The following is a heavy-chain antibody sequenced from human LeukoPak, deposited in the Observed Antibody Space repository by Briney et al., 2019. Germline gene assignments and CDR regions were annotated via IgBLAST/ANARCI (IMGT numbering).Heavy chain of an antibody. CDR2: IYHSGST. Sequence: PSETLSLTCTVSGDSVSGVYWSWIRQPPGKGLEWIGYIYHSGSTYYNPSLKSRVTISVDTSKNQFSLKLSSVTAADTAVYYCARGLRYPRSHRAFDIWGQGTMVTVSS. J-gene: IGHJ3*02. V-gene: IGHV4-59*02. D-gene: IGHD3-9*01. CDR3: ARGLRYPRSHRAFDI. CDR1: GDSVSGVY.